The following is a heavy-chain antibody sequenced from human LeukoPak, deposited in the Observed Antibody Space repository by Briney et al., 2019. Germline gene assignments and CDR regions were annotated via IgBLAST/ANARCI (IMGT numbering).Heavy chain of an antibody. CDR1: GFTVSSNY. Sequence: GGSLRLSCAASGFTVSSNYMSWVRHAPGKGLEWVSVIYSGGSTYYADSVKGRFTISRDNSKNTLYLQMNSLRAEDTAVYYCARGKYSSGWYDDYWGQGTLVTVFS. CDR2: IYSGGST. J-gene: IGHJ4*02. D-gene: IGHD6-19*01. CDR3: ARGKYSSGWYDDY. V-gene: IGHV3-53*01.